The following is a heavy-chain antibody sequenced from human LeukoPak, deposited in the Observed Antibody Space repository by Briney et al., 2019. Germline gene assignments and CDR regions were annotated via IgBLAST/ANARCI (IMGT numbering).Heavy chain of an antibody. J-gene: IGHJ4*02. CDR1: GGSFSGYY. CDR3: VVGATAHFDY. V-gene: IGHV4-34*01. CDR2: INHSGST. D-gene: IGHD1-26*01. Sequence: PSETLSLTCAVYGGSFSGYYWSWIRQPPGKGLEWIGEINHSGSTNYNPSLKSRVTISVDTSKNQFSLKLSSVTAADTAVYYCVVGATAHFDYWGQGTLVTVSS.